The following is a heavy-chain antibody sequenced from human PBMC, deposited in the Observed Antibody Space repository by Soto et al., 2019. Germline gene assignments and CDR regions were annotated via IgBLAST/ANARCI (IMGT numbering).Heavy chain of an antibody. Sequence: QVQLQQWCTGLLKPSETLSLHCAVYGESLRGYYWSWIRQTPAMGLEWIGEINHRGTTNHDSSLKRRALISIGTSKNQVSLRLNYVTAADTAVYYCARGYPRSILSTSLTTSYWFDSWGQGTLVTVSS. CDR1: GESLRGYY. J-gene: IGHJ5*01. V-gene: IGHV4-34*04. CDR3: ARGYPRSILSTSLTTSYWFDS. D-gene: IGHD2-21*01. CDR2: INHRGTT.